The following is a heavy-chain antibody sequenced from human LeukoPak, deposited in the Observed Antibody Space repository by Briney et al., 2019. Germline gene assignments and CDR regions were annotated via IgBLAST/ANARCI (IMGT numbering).Heavy chain of an antibody. V-gene: IGHV6-1*01. CDR3: AREVRNYYDSSGYYSLGY. J-gene: IGHJ4*02. CDR1: GDSVSSNSAA. Sequence: QTLSLTCAISGDSVSSNSAAWNWIRQSPSRGLEWLGRTYYRSKWYNDYVVSVKSRITINPDTSKNQFSLQLNSVTPEDTAVYYCAREVRNYYDSSGYYSLGYWGQGTLVTVSS. D-gene: IGHD3-22*01. CDR2: TYYRSKWYN.